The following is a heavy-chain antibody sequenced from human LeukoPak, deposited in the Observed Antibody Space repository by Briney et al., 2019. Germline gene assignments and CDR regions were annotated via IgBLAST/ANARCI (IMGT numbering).Heavy chain of an antibody. CDR2: IYYSGST. CDR3: ARVSGYDWESFYDY. V-gene: IGHV4-61*01. J-gene: IGHJ4*02. Sequence: TSETLSLTCTVSGGSISSGSYYWGWIRQPPGKGLEWIGYIYYSGSTNYNPSLKSRVTISVDTSKNQFSLKLSSVTAADTAVYYCARVSGYDWESFYDYWGQGTLVTVSS. CDR1: GGSISSGSYY. D-gene: IGHD5-12*01.